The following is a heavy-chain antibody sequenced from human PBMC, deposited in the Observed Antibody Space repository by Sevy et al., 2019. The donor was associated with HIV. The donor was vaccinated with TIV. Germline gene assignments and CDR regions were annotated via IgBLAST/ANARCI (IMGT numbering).Heavy chain of an antibody. CDR3: ASPDYYDSSGYYYGAFDI. D-gene: IGHD3-22*01. J-gene: IGHJ3*02. CDR1: GYTFTSYD. V-gene: IGHV1-8*01. Sequence: ASVKVSCKASGYTFTSYDINWVRQATGQGLEWMGWMNPNSGNTGYAQKFQGRVTMTRNNSISTAYMELSSLRSEDTAVYYCASPDYYDSSGYYYGAFDIWGQGTMVTVSS. CDR2: MNPNSGNT.